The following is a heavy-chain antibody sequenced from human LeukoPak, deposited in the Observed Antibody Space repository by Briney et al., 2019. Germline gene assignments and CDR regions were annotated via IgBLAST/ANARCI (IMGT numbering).Heavy chain of an antibody. CDR3: AKGQYNWNDHCDY. Sequence: PGGSLRLSCAASGFTFSSYATSWVRQAPGKGLEWVSTISASGGSTYYADSVKGRFTISRDNSQNTLYLLMNSLRADDTAEYFCAKGQYNWNDHCDYWGQGTLVSVSS. D-gene: IGHD1-20*01. CDR1: GFTFSSYA. J-gene: IGHJ4*02. V-gene: IGHV3-23*01. CDR2: ISASGGST.